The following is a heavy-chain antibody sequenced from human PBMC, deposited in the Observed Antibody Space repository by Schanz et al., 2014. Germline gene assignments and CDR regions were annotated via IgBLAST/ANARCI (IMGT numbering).Heavy chain of an antibody. V-gene: IGHV3-33*01. Sequence: QVQLVESGGGVVQPGRSLRLSCAASGFTFSSYGMHWVRQAPGKGLEWVAVIWYDGSNKYYVDSVKGRFTISRDNSKNTLYLQMNSLRAEDTAVYYCARDRTTESYYSAGPPIDYWGQGTLLTVSS. D-gene: IGHD1-26*01. J-gene: IGHJ4*02. CDR3: ARDRTTESYYSAGPPIDY. CDR1: GFTFSSYG. CDR2: IWYDGSNK.